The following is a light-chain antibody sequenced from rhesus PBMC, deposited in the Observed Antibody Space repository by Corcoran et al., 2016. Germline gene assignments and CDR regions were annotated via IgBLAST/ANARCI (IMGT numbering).Light chain of an antibody. CDR1: QGISNW. CDR3: QQHDNSPWT. J-gene: IGKJ1*01. CDR2: RGS. V-gene: IGKV1-69*01. Sequence: DIQMTQSPSSLSASVGDRVTITCRASQGISNWLAWYQQKPGKAPKLLIYRGSNLETGVPSRFRGSGSGTDFTLNISSLQPEDIATYYCQQHDNSPWTFGQGTKVEIK.